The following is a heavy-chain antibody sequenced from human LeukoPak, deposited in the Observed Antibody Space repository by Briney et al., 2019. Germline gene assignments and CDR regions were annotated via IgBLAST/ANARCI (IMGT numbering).Heavy chain of an antibody. D-gene: IGHD3-10*01. Sequence: PGGSLRLSCAASGFTVSSNYMSWVRQAPGKGLEWVSVIYSGGSTYYADSVKGRFTISRDNSKNTLYLQMNSLRAEDTAVYYCAMEDGSGSYQASGWGQGTLVTVSS. CDR2: IYSGGST. CDR3: AMEDGSGSYQASG. CDR1: GFTVSSNY. J-gene: IGHJ4*02. V-gene: IGHV3-66*02.